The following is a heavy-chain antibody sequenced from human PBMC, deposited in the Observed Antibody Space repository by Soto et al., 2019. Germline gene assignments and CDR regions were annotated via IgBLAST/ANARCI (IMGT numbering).Heavy chain of an antibody. J-gene: IGHJ6*02. CDR3: ARRTMYRSSTSCQEYYYYGMDV. V-gene: IGHV1-8*01. Sequence: ASVKVSCKASGYTFTSYDINWVRQATGQGLEWMGWMNPNSGNTGYAQKFQGRVTMTRNTSISTAYMELSSLRSEDTAAYYCARRTMYRSSTSCQEYYYYGMDVWAQGTTVTVSS. CDR1: GYTFTSYD. CDR2: MNPNSGNT. D-gene: IGHD2-2*01.